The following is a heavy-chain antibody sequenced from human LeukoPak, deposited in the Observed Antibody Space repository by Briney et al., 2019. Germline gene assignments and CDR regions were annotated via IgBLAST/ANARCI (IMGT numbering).Heavy chain of an antibody. D-gene: IGHD3-10*01. Sequence: GGSLRLSCAASGFTFSSSSMNWVRQAPGKGLEWVSYISSSSSTIYYADSVKGRFTISRDNAKNSLYLQMNSLRAEDTAVYYCAKKARITQGYWGQGTLVTVSS. J-gene: IGHJ4*02. CDR2: ISSSSSTI. V-gene: IGHV3-48*01. CDR1: GFTFSSSS. CDR3: AKKARITQGY.